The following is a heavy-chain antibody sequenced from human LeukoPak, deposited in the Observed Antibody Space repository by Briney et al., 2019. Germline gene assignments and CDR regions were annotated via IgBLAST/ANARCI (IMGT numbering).Heavy chain of an antibody. V-gene: IGHV3-23*01. CDR2: ISGSGTNT. CDR1: GFTFSSFS. CDR3: ARLYYYYYYYMDV. Sequence: GGSLRLSCEVSGFTFSSFSMSWVRQAPGKGLEWVSDISGSGTNTHYADSVKGRFTISRDNFKNTLYVQMNSLRAEDTALYYCARLYYYYYYYMDVWGKGTTVTVSS. J-gene: IGHJ6*03.